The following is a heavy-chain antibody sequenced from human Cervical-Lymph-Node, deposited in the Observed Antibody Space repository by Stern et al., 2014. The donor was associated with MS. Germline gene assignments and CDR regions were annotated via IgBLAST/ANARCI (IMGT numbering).Heavy chain of an antibody. D-gene: IGHD6-6*01. CDR3: ARDLEAALDY. V-gene: IGHV7-4-1*02. CDR1: GYTFTSYA. CDR2: INTNTGNP. Sequence: QVPLVQSGSELKKPGASVKVSCKASGYTFTSYAMNWARQAPGQGLEWMGWINTNTGNPTYAQGFTGRFVFYLESHFRTAYLQISSLKAEDTAVYYCARDLEAALDYWGQGTLVTVSS. J-gene: IGHJ4*02.